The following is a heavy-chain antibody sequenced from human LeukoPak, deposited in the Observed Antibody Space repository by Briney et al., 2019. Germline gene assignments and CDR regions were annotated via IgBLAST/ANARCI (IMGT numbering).Heavy chain of an antibody. D-gene: IGHD6-13*01. V-gene: IGHV3-7*03. CDR2: IKQDGSEK. J-gene: IGHJ4*02. Sequence: GGSLRLSCAASGFTFRSYWMSWVRQAPGKGLEWVANIKQDGSEKYYVDSVKGRFTISRDNAKNSLYLQMNSLRAEDTAVYYCARDAGYSSSWYFDYWGQGTLVTVSS. CDR1: GFTFRSYW. CDR3: ARDAGYSSSWYFDY.